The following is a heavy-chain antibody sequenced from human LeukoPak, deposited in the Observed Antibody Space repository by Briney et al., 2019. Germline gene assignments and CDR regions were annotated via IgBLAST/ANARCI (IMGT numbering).Heavy chain of an antibody. Sequence: PGGSLRLSCAASGFTFSNAWMSWVRQAPGKGLEWVGRIKSKTDGGTTDYAAPVEGRFTISRDDSKNTLYLQMNSLKTEDTAVYYCTTGDIVVRFDPWGQGTLVTVSS. CDR2: IKSKTDGGTT. J-gene: IGHJ5*02. V-gene: IGHV3-15*01. CDR3: TTGDIVVRFDP. CDR1: GFTFSNAW. D-gene: IGHD2-2*01.